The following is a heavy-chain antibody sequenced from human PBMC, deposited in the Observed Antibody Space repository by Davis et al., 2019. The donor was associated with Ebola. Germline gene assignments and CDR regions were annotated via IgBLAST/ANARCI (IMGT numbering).Heavy chain of an antibody. Sequence: PSETLSLTCDISGDSVSGNNGAWNWIRQSPSRGLEWLGRTYYYRSKWYIDYAESVRGRILINPDTSKNQLSLQVNSVTPEDTAVYYCARGWLRSKFDYWGRGTLVTVSS. J-gene: IGHJ4*02. V-gene: IGHV6-1*01. D-gene: IGHD5-12*01. CDR2: TYYYRSKWYI. CDR3: ARGWLRSKFDY. CDR1: GDSVSGNNGA.